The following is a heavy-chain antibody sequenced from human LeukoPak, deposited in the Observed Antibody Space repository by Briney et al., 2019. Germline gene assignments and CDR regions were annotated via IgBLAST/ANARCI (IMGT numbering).Heavy chain of an antibody. V-gene: IGHV3-30*18. CDR2: ISYAGRDI. J-gene: IGHJ4*02. CDR3: VKRRVRDIVVVVAADFDF. D-gene: IGHD2-15*01. CDR1: GFTFSDFA. Sequence: GGSLRLSCTASGFTFSDFAMHWVRQAPGKGLEWVAVISYAGRDIYYADSVKGRFTISRDNSNDTLYLRMSSLRPDDTAIYYCVKRRVRDIVVVVAADFDFWGQGTLVTVSS.